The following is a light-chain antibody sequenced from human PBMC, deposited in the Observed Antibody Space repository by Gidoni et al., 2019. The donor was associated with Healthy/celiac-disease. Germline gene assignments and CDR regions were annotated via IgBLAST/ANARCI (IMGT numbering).Light chain of an antibody. Sequence: DIEMTQSPSTLSASVGDRVTITCRASQSISSWLAWYQQKPGKAPKLLIYKASSSESGVPSRFSGSGSGTEFTLTISSLQPDDFATYYCQQDNRMYPFXQXIHWRSN. CDR2: KAS. J-gene: IGKJ2*01. CDR1: QSISSW. V-gene: IGKV1-5*03. CDR3: QQDNRMYP.